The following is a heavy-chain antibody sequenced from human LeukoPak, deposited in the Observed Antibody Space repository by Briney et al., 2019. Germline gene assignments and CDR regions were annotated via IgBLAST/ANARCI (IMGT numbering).Heavy chain of an antibody. J-gene: IGHJ4*02. V-gene: IGHV4-39*01. CDR2: IYYSGST. D-gene: IGHD3-22*01. CDR3: GRRYYDSSGYYHDFDY. Sequence: SETLSLTRTVSGGSISSSSYYWGWIRQPPGKGLEWIGSIYYSGSTDYNPSPKSRVTISVDTSKNQFSLKLSSVTAADTAVYYCGRRYYDSSGYYHDFDYWGQGTLVTVSS. CDR1: GGSISSSSYY.